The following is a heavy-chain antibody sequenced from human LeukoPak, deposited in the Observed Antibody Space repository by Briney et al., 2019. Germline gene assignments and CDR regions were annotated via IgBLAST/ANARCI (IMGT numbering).Heavy chain of an antibody. J-gene: IGHJ4*02. CDR1: GFTFSSYA. V-gene: IGHV3-30*04. CDR3: ARDEDIVATIGGYFDY. CDR2: ISYDGSNK. Sequence: SGGSLRLSCAASGFTFSSYAMHWVRQAPGKGLEWVAVISYDGSNKYYADSVKGRFTISRDNSKNTLYLQMNSLRAEDTAVYYCARDEDIVATIGGYFDYWGQGTLVTVSS. D-gene: IGHD5-12*01.